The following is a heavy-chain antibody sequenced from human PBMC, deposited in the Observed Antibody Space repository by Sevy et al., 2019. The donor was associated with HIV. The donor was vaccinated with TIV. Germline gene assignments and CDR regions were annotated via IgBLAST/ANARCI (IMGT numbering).Heavy chain of an antibody. D-gene: IGHD1-1*01. CDR3: ARDLEGNYYYYGMDV. V-gene: IGHV1-2*06. J-gene: IGHJ6*02. Sequence: ASVKVSCKASGYTFTGYYMHWVRQAPGQGLEWMGRNNPNSGGTNYAQKFQGRVTMTRDTSISTAYMELSRLRSDDTAVYYCARDLEGNYYYYGMDVWGQGTTVTVSS. CDR1: GYTFTGYY. CDR2: NNPNSGGT.